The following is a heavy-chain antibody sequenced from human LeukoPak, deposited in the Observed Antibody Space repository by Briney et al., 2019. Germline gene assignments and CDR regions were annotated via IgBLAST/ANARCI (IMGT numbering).Heavy chain of an antibody. CDR1: GGSFTNCP. CDR2: IIPMFGST. CDR3: ARGDSVPLGGGNLLRVLYFND. V-gene: IGHV1-69*13. Sequence: SVKVSCKASGGSFTNCPFHWVRQAPGQGLEWMGGIIPMFGSTDYAQKFQGRLTITPDESTTTAYLELSSLRSEDTAVYYCARGDSVPLGGGNLLRVLYFNDWGQGTLVAVSS. D-gene: IGHD4-23*01. J-gene: IGHJ1*01.